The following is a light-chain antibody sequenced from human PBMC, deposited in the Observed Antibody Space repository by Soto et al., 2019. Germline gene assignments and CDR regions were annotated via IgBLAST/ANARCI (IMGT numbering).Light chain of an antibody. J-gene: IGLJ1*01. V-gene: IGLV3-1*01. CDR3: QAWDRSTGV. Sequence: SYELTQPPSVSVSPGQTASITRSGDKLGDKYVCWYHQKPGQSPVLVIYQDSKRPSGIPERFSGSNSGNTATLTISGTQPMDEADYYCQAWDRSTGVFGTGTKVTVL. CDR1: KLGDKY. CDR2: QDS.